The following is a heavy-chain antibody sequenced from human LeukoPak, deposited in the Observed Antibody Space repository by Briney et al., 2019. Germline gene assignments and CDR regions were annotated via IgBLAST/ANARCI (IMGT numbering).Heavy chain of an antibody. D-gene: IGHD3-3*01. CDR3: ARGSRYDFWSGYYYGWFPP. V-gene: IGHV4-39*06. Sequence: SETLSLTCTVSGGSISSSSYYWGWIRQPPGKGLEWIGEINHSGSTNYNPSLESRGTRTVDTSKTQFPLKLSSVTAADTAVYYCARGSRYDFWSGYYYGWFPPWRQGTLLSVSS. J-gene: IGHJ5*02. CDR1: GGSISSSSYY. CDR2: INHSGST.